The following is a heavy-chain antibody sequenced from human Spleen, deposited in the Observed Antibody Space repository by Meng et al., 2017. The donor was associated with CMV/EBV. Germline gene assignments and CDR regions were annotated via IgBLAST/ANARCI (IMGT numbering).Heavy chain of an antibody. V-gene: IGHV3-23*01. CDR3: APIGGHEYRPFDY. D-gene: IGHD6-6*01. CDR1: GFTFSSYA. Sequence: GESLKISCAASGFTFSSYAMHWVRQAPGKGLEWVSAISGSGGSTYYADSVKGRFTISRDNSKNTLYLQMNSLRAEDTAVYYCAPIGGHEYRPFDYWGQGTLVTVSS. CDR2: ISGSGGST. J-gene: IGHJ4*02.